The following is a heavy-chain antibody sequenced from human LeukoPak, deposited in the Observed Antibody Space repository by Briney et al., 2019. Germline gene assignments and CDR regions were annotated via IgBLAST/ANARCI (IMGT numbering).Heavy chain of an antibody. CDR1: GFTFSNYA. CDR2: ISGSGDST. V-gene: IGHV3-23*01. D-gene: IGHD3-16*02. J-gene: IGHJ4*02. CDR3: STVRVNDYVWGTYRYSYFEY. Sequence: GGSLRLSCAASGFTFSNYAMSWVRQAPGKGLEWVSAISGSGDSTYYADSVKGRFTISRDNSKNTLYLQMNSLRAEDTAVYYCSTVRVNDYVWGTYRYSYFEYWGQGTLVTVSS.